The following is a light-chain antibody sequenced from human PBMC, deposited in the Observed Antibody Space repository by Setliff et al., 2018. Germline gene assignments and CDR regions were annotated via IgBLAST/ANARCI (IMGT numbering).Light chain of an antibody. CDR1: SGDIGAYNF. CDR2: EVT. V-gene: IGLV2-8*01. J-gene: IGLJ1*01. Sequence: QSALTQPPSASGSPGQSLTISCTGTSGDIGAYNFVSWYQQHPGKAPKLLIFEVTKRPSGVPDRFSGPKSGNTASLTVSGLQAEDEADYYCSSYVASYNPYVFGTGTKVTVL. CDR3: SSYVASYNPYV.